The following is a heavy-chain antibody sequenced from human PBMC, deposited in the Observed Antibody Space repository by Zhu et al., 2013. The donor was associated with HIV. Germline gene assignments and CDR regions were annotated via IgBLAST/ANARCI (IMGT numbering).Heavy chain of an antibody. CDR1: GFTFSSYG. CDR2: ISYDGSNK. D-gene: IGHD1-1*01. V-gene: IGHV3-30*18. J-gene: IGHJ5*02. Sequence: VQLVESGGGVVQPGRSLRLSCAASGFTFSSYGMHWVRQAPGKGLEWVAVISYDGSNKYYADSVKGRSTISRDNSKNTLYLQMNSLRAEDTAVYYCAKYRRAGTTGTTMWFDPWGQGTLVTVSS. CDR3: AKYRRAGTTGTTMWFDP.